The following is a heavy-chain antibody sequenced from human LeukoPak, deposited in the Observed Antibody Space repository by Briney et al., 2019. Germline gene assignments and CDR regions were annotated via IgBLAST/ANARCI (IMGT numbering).Heavy chain of an antibody. V-gene: IGHV4-59*02. J-gene: IGHJ4*02. CDR2: MSNSGGS. D-gene: IGHD4-23*01. CDR3: ARGGGEFDY. CDR1: YDSVSNYY. Sequence: PSETLSLTCTVSYDSVSNYYWSWIRQTPEKGLEWIGYMSNSGGSDYGPSLKSRVAMSVDMSKNQFSLKMSYVTAADTAVYYCARGGGEFDYWGQGTLVTVSS.